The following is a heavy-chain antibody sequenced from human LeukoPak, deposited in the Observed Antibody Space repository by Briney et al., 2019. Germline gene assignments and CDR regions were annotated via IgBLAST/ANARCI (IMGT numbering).Heavy chain of an antibody. CDR3: ARDLPVDGSSWPPRGAFDI. V-gene: IGHV1-46*01. CDR2: INPYGGST. CDR1: GYTFTSYY. Sequence: GASVKVSCKASGYTFTSYYMHWVRQAPGQGLEWMGIINPYGGSTSYAQKFQGRVTMTRDTSTSTVYMELSSLRSEDTAVYYCARDLPVDGSSWPPRGAFDIWGQGTMVTVSS. J-gene: IGHJ3*02. D-gene: IGHD6-13*01.